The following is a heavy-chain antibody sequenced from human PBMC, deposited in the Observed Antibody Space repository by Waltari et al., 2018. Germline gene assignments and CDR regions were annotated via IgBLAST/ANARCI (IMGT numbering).Heavy chain of an antibody. D-gene: IGHD3-3*01. J-gene: IGHJ4*02. V-gene: IGHV3-23*01. CDR1: GFVFTDYA. CDR3: AKDLYTTFGAVDS. Sequence: EVQLLQSGGGLVQPGGSLKLSCAASGFVFTDYAMSWVRQAPGKGLEWVSCITNSGGRTFYAESVRGRFTISRDSSYNMVYLQMNSLRGEDTAVYYCAKDLYTTFGAVDSWGQGSLVSVSS. CDR2: ITNSGGRT.